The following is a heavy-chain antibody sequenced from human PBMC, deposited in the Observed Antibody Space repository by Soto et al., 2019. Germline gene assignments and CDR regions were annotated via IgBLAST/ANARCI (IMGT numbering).Heavy chain of an antibody. CDR1: GYSFTNYG. Sequence: QDQLVQSGAEVKKPGASVTVSCKASGYSFTNYGITWVRQAPGQGLEWMGWISAFNGNTHYAQKLQGRVTMPTDASTSTAYMELRSLRSDDTAVYYCARDRGVAPPVAGNTHYYYYMDVWGKGTTVIVSS. CDR3: ARDRGVAPPVAGNTHYYYYMDV. D-gene: IGHD6-19*01. V-gene: IGHV1-18*01. J-gene: IGHJ6*03. CDR2: ISAFNGNT.